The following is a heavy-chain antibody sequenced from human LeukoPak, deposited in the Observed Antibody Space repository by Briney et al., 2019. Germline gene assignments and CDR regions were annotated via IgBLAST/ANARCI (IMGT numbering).Heavy chain of an antibody. J-gene: IGHJ4*02. CDR3: ARDLVITFGGVIGRGDY. CDR2: ISAYNGNT. V-gene: IGHV1-18*04. Sequence: ASVKASCKASGYTFTYRYLHWVRQAPGQALEWMGWISAYNGNTNYAQKLQGRVTMTTDTSTSTAYMELRSLRSDDTAVYYCARDLVITFGGVIGRGDYWGQGTLVTVSS. CDR1: GYTFTYRY. D-gene: IGHD3-16*02.